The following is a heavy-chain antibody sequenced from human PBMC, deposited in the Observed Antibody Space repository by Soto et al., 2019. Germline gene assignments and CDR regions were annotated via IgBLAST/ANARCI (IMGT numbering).Heavy chain of an antibody. CDR2: ISWNSGTI. D-gene: IGHD1-26*01. CDR3: ANSGSYPTYFGY. CDR1: GFTFDDYA. J-gene: IGHJ4*02. Sequence: EVQLVESGGGLVQPGRSLRLSCAASGFTFDDYAMHWVRQAPGKGLEWVSGISWNSGTIGYAESVKGRFTISRDNAKNSLYLQMNSLRAEDTALYYCANSGSYPTYFGYWGQGTLVTVSS. V-gene: IGHV3-9*01.